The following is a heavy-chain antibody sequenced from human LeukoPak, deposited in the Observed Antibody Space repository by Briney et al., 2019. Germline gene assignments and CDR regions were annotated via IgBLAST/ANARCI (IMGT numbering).Heavy chain of an antibody. J-gene: IGHJ4*02. CDR2: ISSSGSTM. V-gene: IGHV3-48*04. CDR3: ARGRGYSYGHTDY. D-gene: IGHD5-18*01. Sequence: GGSLRLSCAASGFTFSTYSMSWVRQAAGKGLAWVSSISSSGSTMYYADSVKGRFTISRDNAKNSLYLQMNSLRAEDTAVYSCARGRGYSYGHTDYWGQGTLVTVSS. CDR1: GFTFSTYS.